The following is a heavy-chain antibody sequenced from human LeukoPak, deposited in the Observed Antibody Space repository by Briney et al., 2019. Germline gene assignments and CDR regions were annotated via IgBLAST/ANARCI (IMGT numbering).Heavy chain of an antibody. V-gene: IGHV4-34*01. CDR3: ARGVATIFGVVIIRKYDAFDI. J-gene: IGHJ3*02. D-gene: IGHD3-3*01. Sequence: PSETLSLTCAVYGGSFSGYYWSWIRQPPGKGLEWIGEINHSGSINYNPSLKSRVTISVDTSKNQFSLKLSSVTAAGTAVYYCARGVATIFGVVIIRKYDAFDIWGQGTMVTVSS. CDR2: INHSGSI. CDR1: GGSFSGYY.